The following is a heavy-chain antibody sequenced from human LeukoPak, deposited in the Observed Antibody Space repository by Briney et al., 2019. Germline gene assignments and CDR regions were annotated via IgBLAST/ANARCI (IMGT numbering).Heavy chain of an antibody. J-gene: IGHJ4*02. CDR1: GYTFTGYY. V-gene: IGHV1-2*02. CDR2: INPNSGGT. D-gene: IGHD2-15*01. Sequence: ASVKVSCKASGYTFTGYYIHWVRQAPGQGLEWMGWINPNSGGTNYAQKFQGRVTMTTDTSTSTAYMELRSLRSDDTAVYYCAREGVDCSGGSCYFDFDYWGQGTLVTVSS. CDR3: AREGVDCSGGSCYFDFDY.